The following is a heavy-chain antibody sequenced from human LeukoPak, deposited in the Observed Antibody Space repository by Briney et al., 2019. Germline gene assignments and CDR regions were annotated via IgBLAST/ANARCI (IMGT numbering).Heavy chain of an antibody. D-gene: IGHD5-18*01. CDR1: GFSFSTSGVG. J-gene: IGHJ4*02. Sequence: SGPTLVKPTQTLTLTCTFSGFSFSTSGVGVGWIRQPPGKALEWLTLIYWDDDKRYSPSLKSRLTITKDTSKNQVVLTMTNMDPVDTATYYCAHRDTAMVTGYFDYWGQGTLVTVSS. V-gene: IGHV2-5*02. CDR3: AHRDTAMVTGYFDY. CDR2: IYWDDDK.